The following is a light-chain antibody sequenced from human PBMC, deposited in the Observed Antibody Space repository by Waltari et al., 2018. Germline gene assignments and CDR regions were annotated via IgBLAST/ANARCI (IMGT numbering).Light chain of an antibody. Sequence: EIMLTQSPGTLSLSPGERATLSCRASPSISKYLAWYQQKPGQPPRLLVYDASSRATGIPDRFSGSGSGTDFSLTISRLEPEDFAVYYCQKYGTLPATFGQGTKVEIK. CDR1: PSISKY. CDR3: QKYGTLPAT. J-gene: IGKJ1*01. V-gene: IGKV3-20*01. CDR2: DAS.